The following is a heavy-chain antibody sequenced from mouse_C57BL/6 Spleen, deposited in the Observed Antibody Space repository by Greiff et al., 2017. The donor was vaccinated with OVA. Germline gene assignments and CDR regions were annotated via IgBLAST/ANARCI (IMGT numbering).Heavy chain of an antibody. D-gene: IGHD2-4*01. J-gene: IGHJ4*01. V-gene: IGHV1-15*01. CDR1: GYTFTDYE. CDR3: TREGYDYYYYAMDY. CDR2: IDPETGGT. Sequence: QVQLQQSGAELVRPGASVTLSCKASGYTFTDYEMHWVKQTPVHGLEWIGAIDPETGGTAYNQKFKGKAILTADKSSSTAYMELRSLTSEDSAGYYCTREGYDYYYYAMDYWGQGTSVTVSS.